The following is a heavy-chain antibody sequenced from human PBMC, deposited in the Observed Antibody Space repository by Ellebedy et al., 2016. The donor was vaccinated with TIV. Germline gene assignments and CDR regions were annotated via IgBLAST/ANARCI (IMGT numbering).Heavy chain of an antibody. D-gene: IGHD2-15*01. V-gene: IGHV4-59*01. J-gene: IGHJ5*02. CDR3: ARTDYSVWFNP. CDR2: IYYSGST. Sequence: SETLSLTXTVSGGSISSYYWSWIRQPPGKGLEWIGYIYYSGSTNYNPSLKSRVTISVDTSKNQFSLKLSSVTAADTAVYYCARTDYSVWFNPWGQGTLVTVSS. CDR1: GGSISSYY.